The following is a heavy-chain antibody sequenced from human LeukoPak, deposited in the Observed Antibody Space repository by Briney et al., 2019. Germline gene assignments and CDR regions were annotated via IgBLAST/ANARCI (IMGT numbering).Heavy chain of an antibody. V-gene: IGHV4-59*01. J-gene: IGHJ1*01. CDR2: TRYGGTT. CDR1: DDSISDYY. D-gene: IGHD1-1*01. Sequence: SETLSLTCSVSDDSISDYYWSWIRQPPGRGLEWIGYTRYGGTTSQNPSLKSRVTMSVDTSKNRLPLRLTSVTAADTAVYYCARGSGIHAWNLQHWGQGTLVTVSS. CDR3: ARGSGIHAWNLQH.